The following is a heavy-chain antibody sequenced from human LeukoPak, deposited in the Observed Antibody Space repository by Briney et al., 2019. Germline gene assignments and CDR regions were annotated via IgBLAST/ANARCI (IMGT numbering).Heavy chain of an antibody. CDR1: GDSSSNSVYS. CDR3: AREYTLYRSGWFLDY. J-gene: IGHJ4*02. CDR2: IDYSVNT. D-gene: IGHD6-19*01. V-gene: IGHV4-39*07. Sequence: SETLSLTCTVSGDSSSNSVYSWGWIRQPPGRGLEWIGSIDYSVNTYYNPSLKSRATLSMDMSKSQFSLKLNSVTAADTAVYYCAREYTLYRSGWFLDYWGQGTVVTVSS.